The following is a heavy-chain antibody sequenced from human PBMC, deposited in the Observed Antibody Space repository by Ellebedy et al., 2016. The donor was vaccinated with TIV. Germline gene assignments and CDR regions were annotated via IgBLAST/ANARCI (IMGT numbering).Heavy chain of an antibody. CDR2: ISRNGGGT. J-gene: IGHJ4*02. D-gene: IGHD1-26*01. CDR3: AKDLGIERQWGFDY. V-gene: IGHV3-23*01. CDR1: GFTFSIYA. Sequence: GESLKISCAASGFTFSIYAMGWVRQAPGKGLEWVSTISRNGGGTYYAGSVEGRFTISRDNSNNTLWLQMSGLRAEDTARYFCAKDLGIERQWGFDYWGQGTPVTVSS.